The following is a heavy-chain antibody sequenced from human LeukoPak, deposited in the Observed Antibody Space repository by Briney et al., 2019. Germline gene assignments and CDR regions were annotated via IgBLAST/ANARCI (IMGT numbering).Heavy chain of an antibody. V-gene: IGHV3-23*01. D-gene: IGHD6-13*01. J-gene: IGHJ4*02. CDR1: GFIFSTYS. CDR2: ISASGGTT. CDR3: AKDEAAGAPNFFDF. Sequence: GGSLRLSCAASGFIFSTYSLSWVRQAPGKGLEWVSGISASGGTTYYADSVKGRFSISRDNSQNTLYLQMNSLRGDDTAVYFCAKDEAAGAPNFFDFWGQGTLVTVSS.